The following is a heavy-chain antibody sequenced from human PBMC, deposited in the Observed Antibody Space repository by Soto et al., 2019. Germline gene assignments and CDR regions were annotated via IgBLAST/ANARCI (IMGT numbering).Heavy chain of an antibody. V-gene: IGHV1-58*01. CDR3: AVDFWSGYPPVQYYGMDV. D-gene: IGHD3-3*01. CDR2: IVVGSGNT. J-gene: IGHJ6*02. Sequence: SVKVSCKASGFTFTSSAVQWVRQARGQRLEWIGWIVVGSGNTNYAQKFQERVTITRDMSTSTAYMELSSLRSEDTAVYYCAVDFWSGYPPVQYYGMDVWGRGTTVTVSS. CDR1: GFTFTSSA.